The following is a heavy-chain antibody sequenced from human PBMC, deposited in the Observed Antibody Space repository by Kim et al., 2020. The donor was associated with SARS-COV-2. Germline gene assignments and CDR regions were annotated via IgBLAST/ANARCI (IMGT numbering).Heavy chain of an antibody. J-gene: IGHJ4*02. CDR3: AKVPPAAAGIFDY. D-gene: IGHD6-13*01. V-gene: IGHV3-23*01. Sequence: SPDSVKGRFTISRDNSKTPLYLQMNSLRAEDTAVYYCAKVPPAAAGIFDYWGQGTLVTVSS.